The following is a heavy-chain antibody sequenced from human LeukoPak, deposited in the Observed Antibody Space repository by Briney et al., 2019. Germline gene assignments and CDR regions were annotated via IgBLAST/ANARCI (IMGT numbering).Heavy chain of an antibody. CDR1: GYTFTTYA. CDR2: INTGNGDT. J-gene: IGHJ4*02. D-gene: IGHD1-26*01. CDR3: ARDLGSGSLHY. Sequence: GASVKVSCKASGYTFTTYAIHWVRQAPGHRLQWLGWINTGNGDTRYSQTFQGRVTITSDTSASTAYMELSSLRSEDTAVYYCARDLGSGSLHYWGQGTLVTVSS. V-gene: IGHV1-3*04.